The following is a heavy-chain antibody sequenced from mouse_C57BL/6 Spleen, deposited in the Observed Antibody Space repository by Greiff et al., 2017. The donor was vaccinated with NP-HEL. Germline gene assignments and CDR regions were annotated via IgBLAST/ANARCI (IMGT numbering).Heavy chain of an antibody. CDR3: ARGDDYNY. CDR1: GYTFTSYW. CDR2: IDPSDSYT. J-gene: IGHJ2*01. D-gene: IGHD2-4*01. Sequence: QVQLQHPGAELVRPGTSVKLSCKASGYTFTSYWMHWVKQRPGQGLEWIGVIDPSDSYTNYNQKFKGKATLTVDTSSSTAYMQLSSLTSEDSAVYYCARGDDYNYWGQGTTLTVSS. V-gene: IGHV1-59*01.